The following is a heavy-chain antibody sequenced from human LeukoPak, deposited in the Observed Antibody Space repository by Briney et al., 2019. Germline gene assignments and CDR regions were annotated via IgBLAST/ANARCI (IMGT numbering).Heavy chain of an antibody. J-gene: IGHJ4*02. CDR3: AREGGSSSWTRGQWDY. D-gene: IGHD6-13*01. V-gene: IGHV1-18*01. Sequence: ASVKVSCKASGYPFNKHGISWVRQAPGQGLEWMGWISCYNGDTHYAQKFQGRVTMTTDTSTTTAYMELRSLRSDDTAVYYCAREGGSSSWTRGQWDYWGQGTLVTVSS. CDR2: ISCYNGDT. CDR1: GYPFNKHG.